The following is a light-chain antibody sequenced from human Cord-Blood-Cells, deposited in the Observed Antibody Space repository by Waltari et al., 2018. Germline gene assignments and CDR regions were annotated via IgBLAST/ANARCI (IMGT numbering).Light chain of an antibody. V-gene: IGKV3-20*01. Sequence: EIAFTQSPGTSSLSPGARATLPCRASQSVSSSYLAWYQQKPGQAPRLLIYGASSRATGIPDRFSGSGSGTDFTLTISRLEPEDFAVYYCQQYGSSPYTFGQGTKLEIK. J-gene: IGKJ2*01. CDR1: QSVSSSY. CDR2: GAS. CDR3: QQYGSSPYT.